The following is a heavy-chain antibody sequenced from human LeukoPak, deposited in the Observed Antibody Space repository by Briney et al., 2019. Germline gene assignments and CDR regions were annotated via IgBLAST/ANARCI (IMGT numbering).Heavy chain of an antibody. CDR1: DYSISRDYY. CDR2: PYHGGIT. V-gene: IGHV4-38-2*02. J-gene: IGHJ4*02. Sequence: PSETLSLACTVSDYSISRDYYRGWIRQSRGKGLEWIGSPYHGGITFYNPSLKGRVTMSADMSKNQFSLKLSSVTDADTALYYCVRDFSGSYYFDYWGQGMLVTVSS. CDR3: VRDFSGSYYFDY. D-gene: IGHD1-26*01.